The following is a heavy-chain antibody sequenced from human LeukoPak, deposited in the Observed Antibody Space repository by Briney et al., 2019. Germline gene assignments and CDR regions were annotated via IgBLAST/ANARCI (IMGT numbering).Heavy chain of an antibody. D-gene: IGHD7-27*01. J-gene: IGHJ3*02. Sequence: GESLRLSCAASGFTVSTVYMTWVRQAPGKGLEWVSVIYGGHSAYFADSVKDRFTISRDNPKNTLNLQMNSLRAEDTAVYYCAREIGQLGGAFDIWGQGTMVTVSS. V-gene: IGHV3-53*01. CDR3: AREIGQLGGAFDI. CDR1: GFTVSTVY. CDR2: IYGGHSA.